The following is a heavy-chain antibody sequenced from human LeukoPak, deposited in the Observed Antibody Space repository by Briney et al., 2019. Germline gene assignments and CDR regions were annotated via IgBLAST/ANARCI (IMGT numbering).Heavy chain of an antibody. V-gene: IGHV3-23*01. Sequence: GGSLRLSCAASGLTFSSYAISWVRQAPGKGLEWVSATSGSSGHTYYADSVKGRFTISRDNSKNTLYLQMNSLRAEDTAVYYCAKVGFSEMEWLLYSDHWGQGTLVTVSS. CDR3: AKVGFSEMEWLLYSDH. CDR2: TSGSSGHT. D-gene: IGHD3-3*01. CDR1: GLTFSSYA. J-gene: IGHJ4*02.